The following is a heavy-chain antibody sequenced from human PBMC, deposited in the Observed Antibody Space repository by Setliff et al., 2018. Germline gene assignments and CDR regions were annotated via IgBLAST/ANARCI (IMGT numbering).Heavy chain of an antibody. J-gene: IGHJ4*02. V-gene: IGHV4-30-4*08. CDR3: ARSFSRREKFLLDY. CDR2: IYSSGST. CDR1: GGSISSGDYY. Sequence: TSETLSLTCTVSGGSISSGDYYWSWIRQPPGKGLEWIGYIYSSGSTYYNPSLKSRVTISMDTSKNQFSLKVSSVTAADTAVYYCARSFSRREKFLLDYWGQGALVTVSS.